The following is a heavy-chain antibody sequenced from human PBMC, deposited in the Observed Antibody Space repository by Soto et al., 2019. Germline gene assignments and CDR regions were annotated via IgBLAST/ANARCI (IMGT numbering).Heavy chain of an antibody. D-gene: IGHD4-17*01. J-gene: IGHJ5*02. V-gene: IGHV1-18*01. CDR1: GYTFSSYG. Sequence: GPLLHSGAEVKKPGASVKVSCKASGYTFSSYGITWVRQAPGQGHEWMGWISAYNGNTNYAQKLQGRVTMTTDTSTSTAYMELRSLRSDDTAVYYCASGEYYNWFDPLGQGTLVTVSS. CDR3: ASGEYYNWFDP. CDR2: ISAYNGNT.